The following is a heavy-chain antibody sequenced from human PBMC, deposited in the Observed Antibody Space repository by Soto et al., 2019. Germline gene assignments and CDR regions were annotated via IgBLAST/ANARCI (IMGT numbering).Heavy chain of an antibody. CDR3: AREGEMPYYYYGLDV. V-gene: IGHV1-18*01. CDR1: GYTFTTYG. J-gene: IGHJ6*02. Sequence: QVQLVQSGAEVRKPGASVKVSCKASGYTFTTYGISWVRQAPGQGLEWMGWISGYNGHTKYAQKFQGRVTMTTDTSMGTVYMDLRSLRSDDTAVYYCAREGEMPYYYYGLDVWGQGTTVTVSS. CDR2: ISGYNGHT. D-gene: IGHD3-16*01.